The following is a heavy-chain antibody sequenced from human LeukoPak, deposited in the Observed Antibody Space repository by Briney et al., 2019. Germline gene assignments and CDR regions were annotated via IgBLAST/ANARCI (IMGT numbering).Heavy chain of an antibody. Sequence: SETLSLTCAVSGGSISSGGYSWSWIRQPPGKGLEWIGYIYHSGSTYYNPSLKSRVTISVDRSKNQFSLKLSSVTAADTAVYYCARISSWSSGYYWGQGTLVTVSS. J-gene: IGHJ4*02. V-gene: IGHV4-30-2*01. CDR3: ARISSWSSGYY. CDR2: IYHSGST. D-gene: IGHD6-19*01. CDR1: GGSISSGGYS.